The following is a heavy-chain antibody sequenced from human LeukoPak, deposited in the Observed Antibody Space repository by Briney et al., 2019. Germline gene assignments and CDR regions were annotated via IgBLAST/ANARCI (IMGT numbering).Heavy chain of an antibody. V-gene: IGHV4-30-4*08. CDR1: GGSIGSGDYY. D-gene: IGHD6-6*01. CDR2: IYYSGST. CDR3: ARVGSSPPSPQGIRYYYYYMDV. Sequence: PSETLSLTCTVSGGSIGSGDYYWSWIRQPPGKGLEWIGYIYYSGSTYYNPSLKSRVTISVDTSKNQFSLKLSSVTAADTAVYYCARVGSSPPSPQGIRYYYYYMDVWGKGTTVTVSS. J-gene: IGHJ6*03.